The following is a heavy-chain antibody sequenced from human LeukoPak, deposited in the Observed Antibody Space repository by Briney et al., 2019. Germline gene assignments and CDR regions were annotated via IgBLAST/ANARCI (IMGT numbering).Heavy chain of an antibody. CDR2: IIPIFGTA. CDR1: GDTFSSYT. D-gene: IGHD6-19*01. Sequence: SVKVSCKAAGDTFSSYTISWVRQAPGQWLEWMGGIIPIFGTANYAQKFQGRVTITTDESTSTAYMELNSLRSEDTAVYYCARGVTVAGSDAFDIWGQGTMVTVSS. J-gene: IGHJ3*02. CDR3: ARGVTVAGSDAFDI. V-gene: IGHV1-69*05.